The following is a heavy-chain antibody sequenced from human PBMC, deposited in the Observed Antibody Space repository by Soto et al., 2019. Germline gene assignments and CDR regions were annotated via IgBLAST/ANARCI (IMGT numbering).Heavy chain of an antibody. CDR2: ISSSSSYI. Sequence: GGSLILSCAASGFTFSSYSMNWVRQAPGKGLEWVSSISSSSSYIYYADSVKGRFTISRDNAKNSLYLQMNSLRAEDTAVYYCARDQWLEPYTRPDAFDIWGQGTMVTVSS. CDR1: GFTFSSYS. J-gene: IGHJ3*02. CDR3: ARDQWLEPYTRPDAFDI. D-gene: IGHD6-19*01. V-gene: IGHV3-21*01.